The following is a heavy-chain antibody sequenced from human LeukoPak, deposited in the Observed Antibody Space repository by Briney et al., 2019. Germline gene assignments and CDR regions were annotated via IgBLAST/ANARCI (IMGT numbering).Heavy chain of an antibody. V-gene: IGHV3-21*01. CDR3: ATHDYGGTSDY. D-gene: IGHD4-23*01. J-gene: IGHJ4*02. CDR2: ISSSSSYI. CDR1: GFTFSSYA. Sequence: GGSLRLSCAASGFTFSSYAMSWVRQAPGKGLEWVSSISSSSSYIYYADSVKGRFTISRDNAKNSLYLQMNSLRAEDTAVYYCATHDYGGTSDYWGQGTLVTVSS.